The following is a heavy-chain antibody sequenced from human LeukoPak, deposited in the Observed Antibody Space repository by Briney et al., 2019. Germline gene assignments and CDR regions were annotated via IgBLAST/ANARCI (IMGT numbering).Heavy chain of an antibody. V-gene: IGHV3-15*01. D-gene: IGHD4-17*01. CDR3: TNYDYGDSNTFDI. J-gene: IGHJ3*02. CDR2: IKTKSDGGTT. Sequence: MAGGSLRLSCAASGFTFNNARVSWVRQAPGKGLEWVGRIKTKSDGGTTDYAAPVKGRFTISRDDSKNTVFLQMNSLKTEDTAVYYCTNYDYGDSNTFDIWGQGTMVTVSS. CDR1: GFTFNNAR.